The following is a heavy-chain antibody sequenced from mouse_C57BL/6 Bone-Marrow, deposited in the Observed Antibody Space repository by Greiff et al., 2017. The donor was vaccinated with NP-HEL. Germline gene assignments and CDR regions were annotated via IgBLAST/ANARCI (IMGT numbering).Heavy chain of an antibody. CDR2: IRNKANNHAT. J-gene: IGHJ1*03. CDR3: TRWRFPPYWYFDV. Sequence: EVQLVESGGGLVQPGGSMKLSCASSGFTFSDAWMDWVRQSPEKGLEWVAEIRNKANNHATYYAESVKGRFTISRDDSKSSVYLQMNSLRAEDTGIYYCTRWRFPPYWYFDVWGTGTTVTVSS. V-gene: IGHV6-6*01. CDR1: GFTFSDAW.